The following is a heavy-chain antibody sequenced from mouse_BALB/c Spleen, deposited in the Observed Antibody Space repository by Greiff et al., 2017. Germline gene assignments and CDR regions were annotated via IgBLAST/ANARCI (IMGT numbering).Heavy chain of an antibody. J-gene: IGHJ4*01. CDR1: GYTFTNYW. CDR3: ARSGGNYVDYAMDY. V-gene: IGHV1-63*02. Sequence: QVQLQQSGAELVRPGTSVKISCKASGYTFTNYWLGWVKQRPGHGLEWIGDIYPGGGYTNYNEKFKGKATLTADTSSSTAYMQLSSLTSEDSAVYFCARSGGNYVDYAMDYWGQGTSVTVSS. D-gene: IGHD2-1*01. CDR2: IYPGGGYT.